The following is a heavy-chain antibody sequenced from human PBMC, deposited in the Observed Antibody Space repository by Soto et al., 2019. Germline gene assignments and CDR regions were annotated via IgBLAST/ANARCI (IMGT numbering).Heavy chain of an antibody. D-gene: IGHD2-8*02. V-gene: IGHV3-23*01. Sequence: PGGSLRLSCAASGFTFSNYAMSWVRQAPGKGLEWVSAISGSGGWTYYADSVKGRFTITRDNSKNTLYLQMSSLRAEDTAEYYCAKERERGWEGTSWGVGLCDTHVRGWRYWCPGQRLGCAAVSSVSVSWTYSADSW. CDR2: ISGSGGWT. CDR3: AKERERGWEGTSWGVGLCDTHVRGWRYWCPGQRLGCAAVSSVSVSWTYSADS. J-gene: IGHJ5*01. CDR1: GFTFSNYA.